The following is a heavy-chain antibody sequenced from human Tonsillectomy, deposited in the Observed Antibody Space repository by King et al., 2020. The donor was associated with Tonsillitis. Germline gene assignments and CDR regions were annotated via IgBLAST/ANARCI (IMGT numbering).Heavy chain of an antibody. V-gene: IGHV1-8*02. D-gene: IGHD1-14*01. Sequence: VQLVESGAEVKKPGASVKVSCTASGYTFTSYDINWVRQATGQGLEWMGWMNPNSGNTGYAQKFQGRVTMTRNTSISTAYMELSSLRSEDTAVYYCARSNREGLRNWCDPWGQGTLVTVSS. CDR2: MNPNSGNT. CDR3: ARSNREGLRNWCDP. CDR1: GYTFTSYD. J-gene: IGHJ5*02.